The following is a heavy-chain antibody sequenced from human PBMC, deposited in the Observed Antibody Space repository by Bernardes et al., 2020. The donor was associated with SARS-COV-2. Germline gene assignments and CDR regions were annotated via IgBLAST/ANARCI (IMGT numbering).Heavy chain of an antibody. Sequence: GGSLRLSCAASGFIFSTSWIHWVRQAPGKGLEWLSRIDGTASTINYADSVKGRFTISRDNAKNTLYLQMSFLRVEDAAVYYCARGRYGDGYWGQGTLVTVSS. J-gene: IGHJ4*02. CDR2: IDGTASTI. V-gene: IGHV3-74*01. CDR3: ARGRYGDGY. CDR1: GFIFSTSW. D-gene: IGHD5-18*01.